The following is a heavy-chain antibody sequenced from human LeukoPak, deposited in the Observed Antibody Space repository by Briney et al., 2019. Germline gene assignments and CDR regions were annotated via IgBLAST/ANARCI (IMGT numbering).Heavy chain of an antibody. CDR2: IYYSGST. J-gene: IGHJ6*04. CDR1: GGSISSGGYY. D-gene: IGHD2-2*01. CDR3: ARPTKTLVVPAAPDV. Sequence: SETLSLTCTVSGGSISSGGYYWSWIRQHPGKGLEWIGYIYYSGSTYYNPSLKSRVTISVDTSKNQFSLKLSTVTAADTAVYYCARPTKTLVVPAAPDVWGKGTTVTVSS. V-gene: IGHV4-31*03.